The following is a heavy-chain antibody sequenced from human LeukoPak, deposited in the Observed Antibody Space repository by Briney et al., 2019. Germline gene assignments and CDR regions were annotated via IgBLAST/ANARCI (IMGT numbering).Heavy chain of an antibody. CDR1: GGSFSGYY. J-gene: IGHJ4*02. CDR2: INHSGST. CDR3: ARSPTPGISYYYGSGGYFDY. Sequence: SETLSLTCAVYGGSFSGYYWSWIRQPPGKGLEWIGEINHSGSTNYNPSLKSRVTISVDTSKNQFSLKLSSVTAADTAVYYCARSPTPGISYYYGSGGYFDYWGQGTLVTVSS. D-gene: IGHD3-10*01. V-gene: IGHV4-34*09.